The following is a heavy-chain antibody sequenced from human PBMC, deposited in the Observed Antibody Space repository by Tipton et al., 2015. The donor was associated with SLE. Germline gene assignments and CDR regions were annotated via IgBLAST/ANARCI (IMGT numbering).Heavy chain of an antibody. V-gene: IGHV3-66*02. Sequence: GSLRLSCAASGFTVGSNYMSWVRQAPGKGLEWVSILYSDGSTYYADSVRGRFTISRDKSKNTLYFQMNSLRAEDTAVYYCARSSSGWYEVGYFQHWGQGTLVTVSS. J-gene: IGHJ1*01. CDR1: GFTVGSNY. D-gene: IGHD6-19*01. CDR3: ARSSSGWYEVGYFQH. CDR2: LYSDGST.